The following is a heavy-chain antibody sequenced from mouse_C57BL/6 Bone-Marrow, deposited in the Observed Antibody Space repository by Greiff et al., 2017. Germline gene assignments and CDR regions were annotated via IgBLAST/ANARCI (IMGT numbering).Heavy chain of an antibody. CDR1: GFTFSSYG. CDR3: ARRDYDWFAY. CDR2: ISSGGSYT. D-gene: IGHD2-4*01. J-gene: IGHJ3*01. Sequence: EVQVVESGGDLVKPGGSLKLSCAASGFTFSSYGMSWVRQTPDKRLEWVATISSGGSYTYYPDSVKGRFTISRDHAKNTLYLQMSSLKSEDTAMYYCARRDYDWFAYWGQGTLVTVSA. V-gene: IGHV5-6*01.